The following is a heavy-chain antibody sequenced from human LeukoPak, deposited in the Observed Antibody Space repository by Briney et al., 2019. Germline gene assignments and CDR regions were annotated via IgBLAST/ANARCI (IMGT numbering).Heavy chain of an antibody. CDR2: IYPGDSDT. Sequence: GESLNISCKCSGYSFTSYWIGWVRQMPGKGLEWMGIIYPGDSDTRYSPSFQGQVTISADKSISTAYLQWSSLKASDTAMYYCATLLRYFDWLPDYWGQGTLVTVSS. V-gene: IGHV5-51*01. J-gene: IGHJ4*02. CDR1: GYSFTSYW. D-gene: IGHD3-9*01. CDR3: ATLLRYFDWLPDY.